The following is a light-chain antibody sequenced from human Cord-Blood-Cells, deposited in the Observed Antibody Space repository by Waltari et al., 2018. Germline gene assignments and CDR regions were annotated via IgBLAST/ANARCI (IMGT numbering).Light chain of an antibody. V-gene: IGKV3-11*01. Sequence: EIVLTQSPATLSLSPGERATLSCRASQSVSSYLAWYQQKPGQAPRLLIYDASNRATGITARFSGSGSETDFTLTISSLEPEDFAVYYCQQRSNWPLFTFGPGTKVDIK. CDR1: QSVSSY. J-gene: IGKJ3*01. CDR3: QQRSNWPLFT. CDR2: DAS.